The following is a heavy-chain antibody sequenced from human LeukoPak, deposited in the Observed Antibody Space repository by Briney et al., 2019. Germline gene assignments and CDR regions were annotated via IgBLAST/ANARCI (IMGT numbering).Heavy chain of an antibody. CDR1: GYTFTGYY. Sequence: GASVKVSCKASGYTFTGYYMHWVRQAPGQGLEWMGWINPNSGGTNYAQKFQGRVTMTGDTSISTAYTELSRLRSDDTAVYYCARTLSVGPWSSIDYWGQGTLVTVSS. V-gene: IGHV1-2*02. D-gene: IGHD2-15*01. CDR2: INPNSGGT. CDR3: ARTLSVGPWSSIDY. J-gene: IGHJ4*02.